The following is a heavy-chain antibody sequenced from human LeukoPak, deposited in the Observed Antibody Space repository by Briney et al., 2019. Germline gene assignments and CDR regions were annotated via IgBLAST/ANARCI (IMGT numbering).Heavy chain of an antibody. D-gene: IGHD1-1*01. Sequence: GGSLRLSCAASGFTVSSNYLNWVRQAPGKGLECVSVIYSGGSTYYADSVKGRFTISRDNSKNTLYLQMNSLRAEDTAVYYCARGGGATGTRYYFDYWGQGTLVTVSS. CDR1: GFTVSSNY. V-gene: IGHV3-66*01. CDR3: ARGGGATGTRYYFDY. CDR2: IYSGGST. J-gene: IGHJ4*02.